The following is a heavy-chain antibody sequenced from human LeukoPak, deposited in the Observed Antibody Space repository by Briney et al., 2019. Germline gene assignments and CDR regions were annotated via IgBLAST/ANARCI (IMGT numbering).Heavy chain of an antibody. CDR1: GASISSYF. J-gene: IGHJ4*02. V-gene: IGHV4-4*07. CDR3: ARIPHGLSSGWQPFDY. CDR2: IYTSGST. D-gene: IGHD6-19*01. Sequence: PSETLSLTCTVSGASISSYFWVWIRQPAGKGLEWIGRIYTSGSTNYNPSLKSRVTMSVDTSKNHISLRLTSVTAADTAVYYCARIPHGLSSGWQPFDYWGQGTLVTVSS.